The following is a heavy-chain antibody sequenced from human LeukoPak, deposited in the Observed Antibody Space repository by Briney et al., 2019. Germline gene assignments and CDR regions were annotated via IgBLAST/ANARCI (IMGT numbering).Heavy chain of an antibody. J-gene: IGHJ5*02. CDR3: AREGGIAVAGIGP. D-gene: IGHD6-19*01. V-gene: IGHV4-59*01. Sequence: SETLSLTCTVSGGSISSYYWTWIRQPPGKGLEWIGSLYYSGSTNYNPSLKSRVTISVDTSKNQFSLKLSSVTAADTAVYYCAREGGIAVAGIGPWGQGTLVTVSS. CDR1: GGSISSYY. CDR2: LYYSGST.